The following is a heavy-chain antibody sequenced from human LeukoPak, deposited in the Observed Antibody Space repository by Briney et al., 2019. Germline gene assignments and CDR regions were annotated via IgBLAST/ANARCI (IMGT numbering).Heavy chain of an antibody. CDR1: GFTFSGYS. CDR3: AKAGSYSDISVYPLASFDF. J-gene: IGHJ3*01. Sequence: KPGGSLRLSCAASGFTFSGYSMNWVRQAPGKGLEWVSSVSTTGYYIYYADSVKGRFSISRDNAKNSLYLQMNSLRAEDTAVYYCAKAGSYSDISVYPLASFDFWGQGTMVTVSS. CDR2: VSTTGYYI. V-gene: IGHV3-21*04. D-gene: IGHD3-22*01.